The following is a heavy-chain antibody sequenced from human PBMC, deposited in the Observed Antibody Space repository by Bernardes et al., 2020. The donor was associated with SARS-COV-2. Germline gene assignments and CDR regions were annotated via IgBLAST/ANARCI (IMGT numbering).Heavy chain of an antibody. Sequence: SETLSLTCTVSGGSISSSSYYWGWIRQPPGKGLEWIGSIYYSGSTYYNPSLTIRVTISVDTSKNQFSLKLSSVTAADTAVYYCARGGSRATWIQLWFSPPFDYWGQGTLVTVSS. CDR3: ARGGSRATWIQLWFSPPFDY. J-gene: IGHJ4*02. V-gene: IGHV4-39*01. D-gene: IGHD5-18*01. CDR1: GGSISSSSYY. CDR2: IYYSGST.